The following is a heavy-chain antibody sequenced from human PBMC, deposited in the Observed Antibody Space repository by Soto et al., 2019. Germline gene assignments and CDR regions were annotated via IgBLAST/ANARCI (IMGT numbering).Heavy chain of an antibody. CDR2: TNPSGSIT. J-gene: IGHJ5*02. V-gene: IGHV1-46*01. CDR3: ARGRVRGYSSSWYVLAENWFDP. Sequence: ASVKVSCKASGYTFISYYIHWVRQAPGQGLQWMGITNPSGSITTYAQKFQGRVTMTRDTSTSTVYMELSSLRSEDTAVYYCARGRVRGYSSSWYVLAENWFDPWGQGTLVTVSS. CDR1: GYTFISYY. D-gene: IGHD6-13*01.